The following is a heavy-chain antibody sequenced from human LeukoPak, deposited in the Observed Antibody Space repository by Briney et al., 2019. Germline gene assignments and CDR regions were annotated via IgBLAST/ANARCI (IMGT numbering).Heavy chain of an antibody. CDR2: ISYDGSNK. J-gene: IGHJ4*02. V-gene: IGHV3-30-3*01. Sequence: GGSLRLSCAASGFTFSSYAMRWIRQAPGKGLEWVAVISYDGSNKYYADSVKGRFTISRDNSKNTLYLQMNSLRAEDTAVYYCARVRVDTAMVAYYFDYWGQGTLVTVSS. D-gene: IGHD5-18*01. CDR3: ARVRVDTAMVAYYFDY. CDR1: GFTFSSYA.